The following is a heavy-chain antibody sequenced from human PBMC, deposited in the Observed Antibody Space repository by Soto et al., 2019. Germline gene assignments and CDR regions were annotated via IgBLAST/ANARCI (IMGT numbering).Heavy chain of an antibody. CDR1: GGSISSYY. D-gene: IGHD6-19*01. CDR2: IYYSGST. Sequence: SETLSLTCTVSGGSISSYYWSWIRQPPGKGLEWIGYIYYSGSTNYNPSLKSRVTISVDTSKNQFSLKLSSVTAADTAVYYCARTSIAVAGTRHDYWGQGTLVTVSS. CDR3: ARTSIAVAGTRHDY. J-gene: IGHJ4*02. V-gene: IGHV4-59*01.